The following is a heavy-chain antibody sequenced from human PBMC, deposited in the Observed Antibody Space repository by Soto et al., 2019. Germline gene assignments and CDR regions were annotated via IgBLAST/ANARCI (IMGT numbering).Heavy chain of an antibody. J-gene: IGHJ4*02. CDR1: GGSISSSNW. D-gene: IGHD3-22*01. CDR3: ARDSDKYYYDSSGYPTYYFDY. CDR2: IYHSGST. V-gene: IGHV4-4*02. Sequence: KSSETLSLTCAVSGGSISSSNWWSWVRQPPGKGLEWIGEIYHSGSTNYNPSLKSRVTISVDKSKNQFSLKLSSVTAADTAVYYCARDSDKYYYDSSGYPTYYFDYWGQGTLVTVSS.